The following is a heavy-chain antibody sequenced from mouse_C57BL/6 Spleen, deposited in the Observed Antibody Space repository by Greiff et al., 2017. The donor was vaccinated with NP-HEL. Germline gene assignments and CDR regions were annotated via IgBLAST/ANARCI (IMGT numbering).Heavy chain of an antibody. D-gene: IGHD1-1*01. Sequence: VQLQESGPELVKPGASVKISCKASGYAFSSSWMNWVKQRPGKGLEWIGRIYPGDGDTNYNGKFKGKATLTADKSSSTAYMQLSSLTSEDSAVYFCARSYYDGSSWYFDVWGTGTTVTVSS. CDR3: ARSYYDGSSWYFDV. CDR1: GYAFSSSW. V-gene: IGHV1-82*01. CDR2: IYPGDGDT. J-gene: IGHJ1*03.